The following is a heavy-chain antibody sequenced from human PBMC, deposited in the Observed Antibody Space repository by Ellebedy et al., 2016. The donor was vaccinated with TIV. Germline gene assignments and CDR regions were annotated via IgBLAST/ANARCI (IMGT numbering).Heavy chain of an antibody. V-gene: IGHV1-46*01. CDR1: GYTFTSYY. J-gene: IGHJ4*02. CDR2: IHPNSGST. D-gene: IGHD6-19*01. Sequence: AASVKVSCKASGYTFTSYYMHWSRQAPGQGLEWMGIIHPNSGSTGYAQKFQGKVTMTRDTSTSTLYMELSSLTSEDTAVYYCARDDDGGYGSPAIVVAGTWYWGQGTLVTVSS. CDR3: ARDDDGGYGSPAIVVAGTWY.